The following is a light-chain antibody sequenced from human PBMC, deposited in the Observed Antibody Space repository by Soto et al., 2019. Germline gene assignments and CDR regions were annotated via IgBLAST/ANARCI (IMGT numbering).Light chain of an antibody. Sequence: QSALTQPRSVSGSPGRSVTFSCTGTSGDIGAYNYVSWYQFHPGKAPKMIIYDVNKRPSGVPDRFSGSKSGNTASLTISWLQAEDEADYYCCSYAHTSRVFGGGTKLTVL. CDR3: CSYAHTSRV. J-gene: IGLJ3*02. CDR1: SGDIGAYNY. V-gene: IGLV2-11*01. CDR2: DVN.